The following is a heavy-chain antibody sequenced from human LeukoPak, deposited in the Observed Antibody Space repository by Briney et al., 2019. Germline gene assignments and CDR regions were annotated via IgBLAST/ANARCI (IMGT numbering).Heavy chain of an antibody. CDR3: AKDQAWGVYGGPNVYYFDY. CDR1: GFTFSSYG. D-gene: IGHD4-23*01. V-gene: IGHV3-33*06. J-gene: IGHJ4*02. CDR2: IWYDGSNK. Sequence: PGGSLRLSCAASGFTFSSYGMHWVRQAPGKGLEWVAVIWYDGSNKYYADSVKGRFTISRDNSKNTLYLQMNSLRAEDTAVYYCAKDQAWGVYGGPNVYYFDYWGQGTLVTVSS.